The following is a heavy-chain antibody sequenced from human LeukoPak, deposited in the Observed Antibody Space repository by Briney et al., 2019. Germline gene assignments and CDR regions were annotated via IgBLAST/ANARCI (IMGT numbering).Heavy chain of an antibody. CDR2: TRSDGSDQ. D-gene: IGHD1-26*01. CDR1: GFIFSSYG. Sequence: GGSLRLSCVASGFIFSSYGMHWVRQAPGKGLEWVAFTRSDGSDQYYTDPVKGRFTISRDNSKNTLYLQMNSLRAEDTAVYYCGKHDSASDYWGQGTLVTVSS. J-gene: IGHJ4*02. V-gene: IGHV3-30*02. CDR3: GKHDSASDY.